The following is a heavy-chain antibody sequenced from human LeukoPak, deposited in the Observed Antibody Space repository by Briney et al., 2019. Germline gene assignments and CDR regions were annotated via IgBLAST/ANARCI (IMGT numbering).Heavy chain of an antibody. Sequence: SETLSLTCAVYGGSFSGYYWSWIRQPPGKGLEWIGEINHSGSTNYNPSLKSRVTISVDTSKNQFSLKLSSVTAADTAVYYCASGPYGSGSYLWFDPWGQGTLVTVSS. CDR2: INHSGST. V-gene: IGHV4-34*01. J-gene: IGHJ5*02. D-gene: IGHD3-10*01. CDR1: GGSFSGYY. CDR3: ASGPYGSGSYLWFDP.